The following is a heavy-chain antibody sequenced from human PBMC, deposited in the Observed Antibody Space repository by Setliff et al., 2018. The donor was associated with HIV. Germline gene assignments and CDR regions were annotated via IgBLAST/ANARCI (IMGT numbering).Heavy chain of an antibody. D-gene: IGHD3-10*01. V-gene: IGHV4-59*11. CDR1: GASISSHY. Sequence: SETLSLTCTVSGASISSHYWSWIRQPPGKGLEWIGYIYFSGTTNYNPSLKSRVTISVDTSKNQFSLNLNSVTAADTAVYYCARVGGFFGEARPPPDYWGQGALVTVSS. CDR2: IYFSGTT. CDR3: ARVGGFFGEARPPPDY. J-gene: IGHJ4*02.